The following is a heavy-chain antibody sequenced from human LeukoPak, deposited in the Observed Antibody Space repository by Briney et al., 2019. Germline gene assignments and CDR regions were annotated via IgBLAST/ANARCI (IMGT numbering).Heavy chain of an antibody. D-gene: IGHD6-19*01. CDR3: ARAAVAGGYYYYYMDV. Sequence: GASVKVSCKASGGTFSSYAISWVRQAPGQGLEWMGGIIPIFGTANYAQKFQGRVTITTDESTSTAYMERSSLRSEDTAVYYCARAAVAGGYYYYYMDVWAKGPRSPSP. CDR1: GGTFSSYA. V-gene: IGHV1-69*05. CDR2: IIPIFGTA. J-gene: IGHJ6*03.